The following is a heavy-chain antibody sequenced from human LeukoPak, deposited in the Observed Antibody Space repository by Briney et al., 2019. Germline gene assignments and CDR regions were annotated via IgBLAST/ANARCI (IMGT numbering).Heavy chain of an antibody. V-gene: IGHV3-21*01. Sequence: GRSLRLSCAASGFTFSSYGMHWVRQAPGKGLEWVSSITGISTYMYYTDSVKGRFTISRDNAKNSLYLQMNSLRAEDTAVYYCARVKSVPAARDSSLGIDYWGQGTLVTVSS. CDR3: ARVKSVPAARDSSLGIDY. CDR1: GFTFSSYG. D-gene: IGHD2-2*01. J-gene: IGHJ4*02. CDR2: ITGISTYM.